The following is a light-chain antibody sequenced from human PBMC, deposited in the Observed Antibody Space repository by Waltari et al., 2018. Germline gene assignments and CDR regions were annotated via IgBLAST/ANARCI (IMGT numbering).Light chain of an antibody. CDR1: QNIFRH. Sequence: EIVLTQSPGTLSLSPGERATLSCRASQNIFRHLAWYQQKPGQAPRLLIYVAYTRATGIPDRFSGSGSGTDFSLTISGLDPEFFVVYYCQHYVRLPVTFGQGTKVEIK. V-gene: IGKV3-20*01. CDR2: VAY. CDR3: QHYVRLPVT. J-gene: IGKJ1*01.